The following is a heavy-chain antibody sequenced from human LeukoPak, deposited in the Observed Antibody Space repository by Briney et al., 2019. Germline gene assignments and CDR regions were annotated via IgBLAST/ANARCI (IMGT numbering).Heavy chain of an antibody. D-gene: IGHD3-22*01. CDR2: ISWDGGST. J-gene: IGHJ4*02. Sequence: GGSLRLSCAASGFTFDDYAMHWVRQAPGKGLEWVSLISWDGGSTYYADSVKGRFTISRDNSKNSLYLQMNSLRAEDTALHYCAKDLRTNYYDSSGYLDYWGQGTLVTVSS. V-gene: IGHV3-43D*03. CDR1: GFTFDDYA. CDR3: AKDLRTNYYDSSGYLDY.